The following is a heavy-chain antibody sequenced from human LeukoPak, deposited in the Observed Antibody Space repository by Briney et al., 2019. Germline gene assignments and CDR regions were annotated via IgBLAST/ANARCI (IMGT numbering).Heavy chain of an antibody. D-gene: IGHD1-26*01. CDR3: ASEAGAVIDY. Sequence: SETLSLTCTVSGGFISSYYWSWLRQSPGKGLEWIGYIYYNGRTNYNPSLKSRVTISVATSKSQFSLKLSSVTAADTAVYYCASEAGAVIDYWGQGTLVTVSS. CDR2: IYYNGRT. CDR1: GGFISSYY. V-gene: IGHV4-59*01. J-gene: IGHJ4*02.